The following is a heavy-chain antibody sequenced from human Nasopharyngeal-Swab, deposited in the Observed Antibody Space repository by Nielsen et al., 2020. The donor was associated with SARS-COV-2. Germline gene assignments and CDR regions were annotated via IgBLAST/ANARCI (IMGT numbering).Heavy chain of an antibody. CDR3: ARRSWFRDIFD. CDR2: IYHSGST. V-gene: IGHV4-4*02. J-gene: IGHJ4*02. Sequence: WIRQPPGKGLEWIGEIYHSGSTNYNPSLKSRVTISVDKSKNQFSLKLSPVTAADTAVYYCARRSWFRDIFDWGQGTLVTVSS. D-gene: IGHD3-10*01.